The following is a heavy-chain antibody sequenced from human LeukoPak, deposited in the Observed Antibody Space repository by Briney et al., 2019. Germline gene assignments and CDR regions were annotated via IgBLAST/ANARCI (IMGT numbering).Heavy chain of an antibody. D-gene: IGHD6-19*01. CDR2: IYHSGST. CDR3: ARSPAGPYYFDY. J-gene: IGHJ4*02. CDR1: GGSISSSNW. V-gene: IGHV4-4*02. Sequence: SETLSLTCAVSGGSISSSNWWSWVRQPPGKGLEWIGEIYHSGSTNCHPSLKSRVTISVDKSKNQFSLKLRSVTAADTAVYFCARSPAGPYYFDYWGQGTLVTVSS.